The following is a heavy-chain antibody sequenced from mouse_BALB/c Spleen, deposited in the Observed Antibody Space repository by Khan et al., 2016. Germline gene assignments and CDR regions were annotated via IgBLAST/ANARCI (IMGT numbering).Heavy chain of an antibody. J-gene: IGHJ3*01. Sequence: EVQLQESGPGLVKPSQSLSLTCSVTGYSITSGYYWNWIRQFPGNKLEWMGSISYDGSNNYNPSLKNRISITRDTSKNQFFLKLNSVTTEDTATSCCATDDLTGTFGYWGQGTLVTVSA. V-gene: IGHV3-6*02. CDR2: ISYDGSN. CDR1: GYSITSGYY. D-gene: IGHD4-1*01. CDR3: ATDDLTGTFGY.